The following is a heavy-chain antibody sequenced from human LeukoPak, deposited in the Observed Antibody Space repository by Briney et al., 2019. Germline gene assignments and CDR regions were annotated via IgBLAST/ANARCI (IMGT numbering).Heavy chain of an antibody. D-gene: IGHD2-15*01. J-gene: IGHJ4*02. Sequence: PSETLSLTCAVYGGSFSGYYWSWVRQPPGKGLEWIGEINHSGSTNYNPSHKSRLTISVDPYKNQFSLTLSSVPAPEQAVSYCARGRSILAYWGQGTLGSVSS. CDR1: GGSFSGYY. V-gene: IGHV4-34*01. CDR3: ARGRSILAY. CDR2: INHSGST.